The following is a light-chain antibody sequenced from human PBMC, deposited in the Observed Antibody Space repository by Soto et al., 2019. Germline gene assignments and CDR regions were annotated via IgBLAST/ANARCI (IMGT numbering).Light chain of an antibody. CDR1: ALPKQY. J-gene: IGLJ1*01. Sequence: SYELTQHPSVSVSPGQTDRITCSGDALPKQYAYWYQQKPGQAPVLVIYKDSERPSGIPERFSGSSSGTTVTLTISGVQAEDEADYYCQSADSSGTYVFGTGTKLTVL. CDR3: QSADSSGTYV. CDR2: KDS. V-gene: IGLV3-25*03.